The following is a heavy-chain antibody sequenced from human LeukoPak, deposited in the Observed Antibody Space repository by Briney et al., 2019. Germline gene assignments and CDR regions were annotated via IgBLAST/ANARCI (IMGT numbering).Heavy chain of an antibody. CDR1: GFTFRNYA. J-gene: IGHJ4*02. CDR2: ISSSDANT. V-gene: IGHV3-23*01. Sequence: GGSLRLSCAASGFTFRNYAMYWVRQAPGKGLEWVSAISSSDANTYYADSVKGRFTISRDNGKNSLYLQMNSLRAEDTAVYYCARMSGSRLPGNWGQGTLVTVSS. CDR3: ARMSGSRLPGN. D-gene: IGHD3-3*01.